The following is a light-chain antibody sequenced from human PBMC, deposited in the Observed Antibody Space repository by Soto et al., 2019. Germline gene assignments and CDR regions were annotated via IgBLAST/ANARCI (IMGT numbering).Light chain of an antibody. CDR3: QVWDSTSEPYV. Sequence: SYELTQPPSVSAAPGQTARITCGGINIGFKSVHWYQQKPVQAPVLVVYDDDDRPSGIPERFSGSNSGNTATLTISRVEAGDEADYYCQVWDSTSEPYVFGTGTKVTVL. CDR2: DDD. V-gene: IGLV3-21*02. CDR1: NIGFKS. J-gene: IGLJ1*01.